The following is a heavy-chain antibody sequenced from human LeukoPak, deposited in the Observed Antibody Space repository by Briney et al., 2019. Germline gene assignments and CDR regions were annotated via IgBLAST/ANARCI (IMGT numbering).Heavy chain of an antibody. CDR3: ARGHPIVGATGYNWFDP. Sequence: SETLSLTCAVYGGSFSGYYWSWIRQPSGKGLEWIREINHSGSTNYNPSLKSRVTISVDTSKNQFSLKLSSVTAADTAVYYCARGHPIVGATGYNWFDPWGQGTLVTVSS. CDR1: GGSFSGYY. CDR2: INHSGST. J-gene: IGHJ5*02. D-gene: IGHD1-26*01. V-gene: IGHV4-34*01.